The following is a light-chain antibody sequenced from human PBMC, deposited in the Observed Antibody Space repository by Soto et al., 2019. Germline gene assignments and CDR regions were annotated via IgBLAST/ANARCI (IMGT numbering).Light chain of an antibody. J-gene: IGLJ2*01. CDR2: YND. CDR3: QSYDSSLSGHVV. CDR1: SSNIGNNF. Sequence: QSALTQPPSVSAAPGQKVTISCSGSSSNIGNNFVTWYQQLPGTAPKLLIYYNDNRPSRVPDRFSGSKSGTSASLAITGLQADDEADYYCQSYDSSLSGHVVFGGGTKLTVL. V-gene: IGLV1-40*01.